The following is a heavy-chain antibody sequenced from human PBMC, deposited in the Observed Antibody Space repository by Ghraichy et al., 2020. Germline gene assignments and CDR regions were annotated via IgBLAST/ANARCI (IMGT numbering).Heavy chain of an antibody. CDR1: GYNVRNYD. J-gene: IGHJ6*03. CDR2: INTKTGGT. CDR3: ARDMSPFSFYSKYVDHHYYMDV. D-gene: IGHD4-11*01. Sequence: ASVKVSCKTGGYNVRNYDINCVRHAPVQGLKKMGRINTKTGGTNYAQKFQGRVTMTRDTSISTAYMELSTLRSDDTAVYYCARDMSPFSFYSKYVDHHYYMDVWGKGTTVTVSS. V-gene: IGHV1-2*06.